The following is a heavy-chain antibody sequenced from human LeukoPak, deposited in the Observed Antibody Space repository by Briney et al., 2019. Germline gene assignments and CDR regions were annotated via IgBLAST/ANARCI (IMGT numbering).Heavy chain of an antibody. Sequence: GASLRLSCAASGFIFRNYAMSWVRQAPGKGLEWVANIKHDGSETYYVDSVKGRFTISRDNAGNSLYLQMNSLRAEDTAVYYCARGGYYDSSGYYVNYWGQGTLVTVSS. J-gene: IGHJ4*02. CDR2: IKHDGSET. CDR3: ARGGYYDSSGYYVNY. CDR1: GFIFRNYA. D-gene: IGHD3-22*01. V-gene: IGHV3-7*01.